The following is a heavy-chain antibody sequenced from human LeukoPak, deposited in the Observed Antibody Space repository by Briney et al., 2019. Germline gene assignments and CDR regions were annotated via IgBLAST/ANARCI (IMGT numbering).Heavy chain of an antibody. J-gene: IGHJ4*02. CDR1: GHTFTAYY. V-gene: IGHV1-2*02. CDR2: INPNSGGT. D-gene: IGHD3-22*01. CDR3: ATYYSDTSARD. Sequence: GASVKVSCKASGHTFTAYYMFWVRQAPGQGPEWMGWINPNSGGTNSAPKFQGRVTMTRDTSISTAYMELSGLTSDDTAVYFCATYYSDTSARDWGQGTLVTVSS.